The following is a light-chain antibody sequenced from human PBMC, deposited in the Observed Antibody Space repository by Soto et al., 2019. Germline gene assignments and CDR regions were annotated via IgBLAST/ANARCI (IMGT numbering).Light chain of an antibody. CDR1: QSVSSRY. V-gene: IGKV3-20*01. Sequence: EIVLTQSPGTLSLSPGERATLSCRASQSVSSRYLAWHQQKPGQAPRLLIYGASNRATGIPDRFSGSGSGTDFTLTISRLEPEDFAVYFCQQYGSSPPFTFGQGTKVDIK. CDR2: GAS. CDR3: QQYGSSPPFT. J-gene: IGKJ2*01.